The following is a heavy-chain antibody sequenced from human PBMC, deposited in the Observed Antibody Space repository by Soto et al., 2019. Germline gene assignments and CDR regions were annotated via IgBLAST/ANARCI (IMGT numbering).Heavy chain of an antibody. CDR3: VKGSSSWCDNNWFDP. J-gene: IGHJ5*02. Sequence: PGGSLRLSCPASGFTFRTFAMHWVRQAPGRGLEYVSAVSSSGGSTMYADSVKDRFTISRDNSKNTLYLQMRSLRAEDTAVYYCVKGSSSWCDNNWFDPWGQGTLVTVSS. CDR2: VSSSGGST. V-gene: IGHV3-64D*06. D-gene: IGHD6-13*01. CDR1: GFTFRTFA.